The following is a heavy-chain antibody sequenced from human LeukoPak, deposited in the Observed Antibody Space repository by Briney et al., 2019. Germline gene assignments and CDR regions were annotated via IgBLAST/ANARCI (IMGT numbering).Heavy chain of an antibody. CDR1: GYTFTSYG. CDR3: ARSTTDYYDNSGYRD. J-gene: IGHJ4*02. Sequence: GASVKVSCKASGYTFTSYGISWVRQAPGQGLEWMGWISAYNGNTNYAQKLQGRVTITRDTSASTAYMELSSLRSEDTAVYYCARSTTDYYDNSGYRDWGQGTLVTVSS. D-gene: IGHD3-22*01. CDR2: ISAYNGNT. V-gene: IGHV1-18*01.